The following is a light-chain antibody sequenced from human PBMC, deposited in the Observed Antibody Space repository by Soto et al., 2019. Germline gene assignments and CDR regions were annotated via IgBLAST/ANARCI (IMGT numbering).Light chain of an antibody. CDR3: QQYNNWPRP. Sequence: EIVWTQSTGTLSLSPGERAPLSCTASPSVSSSYLAWYQQNPGQATRLLIYGASNRATGIPATFSGSGSGTEFTLTISSLQPEEFAVYYCQQYNNWPRPVGQGTKV. CDR1: PSVSSSY. CDR2: GAS. V-gene: IGKV3D-15*01. J-gene: IGKJ1*01.